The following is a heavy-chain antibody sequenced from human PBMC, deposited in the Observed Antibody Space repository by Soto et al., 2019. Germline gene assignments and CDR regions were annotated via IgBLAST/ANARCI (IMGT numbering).Heavy chain of an antibody. D-gene: IGHD2-8*02. J-gene: IGHJ3*02. Sequence: PVGSLRLSCAASTFSFTTYAMSWLRQAPGKGLEWVSSMSVSGVSTYYADSVKGRFTMSRDSSKKTMFLQMNSLRVEDTAIYYCAKGGPESEYVVYAFDIWGQGTLVTVSS. CDR3: AKGGPESEYVVYAFDI. CDR1: TFSFTTYA. V-gene: IGHV3-23*01. CDR2: MSVSGVST.